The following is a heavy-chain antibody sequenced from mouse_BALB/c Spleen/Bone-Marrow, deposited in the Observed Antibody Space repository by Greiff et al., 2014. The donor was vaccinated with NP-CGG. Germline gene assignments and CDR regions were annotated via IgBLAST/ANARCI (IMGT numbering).Heavy chain of an antibody. J-gene: IGHJ4*01. CDR3: ARRDYYYGMDY. CDR1: GLDFSRYW. D-gene: IGHD3-3*01. V-gene: IGHV4-1*02. CDR2: INPDSRTI. Sequence: VQLQQSGGGLVQPGGSLKLSCAASGLDFSRYWMSWVRQAPGKGLEWIGEINPDSRTINSTPSLKDKFIISRDKGKNTLYLEMSKVRSEDTALYYCARRDYYYGMDYWGQGTSVTVSP.